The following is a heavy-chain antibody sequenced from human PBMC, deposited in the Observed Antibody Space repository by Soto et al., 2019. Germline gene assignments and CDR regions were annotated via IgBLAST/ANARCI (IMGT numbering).Heavy chain of an antibody. V-gene: IGHV4-34*01. CDR1: GGSFSGYY. J-gene: IGHJ5*02. Sequence: SETLSLTCAVYGGSFSGYYWSWIRQPPGKGLEWIGEINHSGSTNYNPSLKSRVTISVDTSKNQFSLKLSSVTAADTAVYYCARPTRGYSYGYAWFDPWGQGTLVTVSS. CDR2: INHSGST. D-gene: IGHD5-18*01. CDR3: ARPTRGYSYGYAWFDP.